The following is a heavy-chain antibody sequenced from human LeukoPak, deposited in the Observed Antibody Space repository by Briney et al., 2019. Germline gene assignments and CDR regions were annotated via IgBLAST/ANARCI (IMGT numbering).Heavy chain of an antibody. J-gene: IGHJ4*02. CDR2: IYYSGST. CDR1: GGSVSSGSYY. Sequence: SETLSLTCTVPGGSVSSGSYYWSWIRQPPGKGLEWIGYIYYSGSTNYNPSLKSRVTISVDTSKNQFSLKLSSVTAADTAVYYCARVPDRTTCFDYWGQGTLVTVSS. D-gene: IGHD2/OR15-2a*01. V-gene: IGHV4-61*01. CDR3: ARVPDRTTCFDY.